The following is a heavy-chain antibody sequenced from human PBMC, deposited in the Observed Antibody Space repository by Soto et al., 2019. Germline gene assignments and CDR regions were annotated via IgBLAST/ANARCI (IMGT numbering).Heavy chain of an antibody. V-gene: IGHV4-59*01. D-gene: IGHD6-13*01. J-gene: IGHJ6*02. CDR3: ARDVQQARGYYYYYGMDV. CDR1: GGSISSYY. Sequence: SETLSLTCTVSGGSISSYYWSWIRQPPGKGLEWIGYIYYSGSTNYNPSLKSRVTISVDTSKNQFSLKLSSVTAADTAVYYCARDVQQARGYYYYYGMDVWGQGTTVTVSS. CDR2: IYYSGST.